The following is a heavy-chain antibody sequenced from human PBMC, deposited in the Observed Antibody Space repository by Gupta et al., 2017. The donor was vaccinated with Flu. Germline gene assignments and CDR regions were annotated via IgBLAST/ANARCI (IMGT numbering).Heavy chain of an antibody. CDR2: VGAGGDRT. CDR3: AKDRSGNPAIDY. V-gene: IGHV3-23*01. J-gene: IGHJ4*02. Sequence: EVQLLQSGGGVVQPGESLRLSCVVAGLTFSDYAMNWVLQAPGKGLEWLSTVGAGGDRTYYADSVMGLFTISRENSKNTIYLQMNSLTGDDTAVYYCAKDRSGNPAIDYWGQGALVTGSA. D-gene: IGHD6-13*01. CDR1: GLTFSDYA.